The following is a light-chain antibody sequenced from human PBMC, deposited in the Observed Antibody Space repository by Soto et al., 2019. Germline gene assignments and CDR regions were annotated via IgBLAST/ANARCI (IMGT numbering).Light chain of an antibody. V-gene: IGKV3-20*01. CDR1: QSVSSSY. Sequence: EIVLTQSPGTLSLSPGERATLSCRASQSVSSSYLDWYQQKPGQAPRLLIYGASSRATGIPYRFSGSGSGTDFTLTISRLEPEDFAVYYCQQYCSSPRSFGGGTKVEIK. CDR3: QQYCSSPRS. J-gene: IGKJ4*01. CDR2: GAS.